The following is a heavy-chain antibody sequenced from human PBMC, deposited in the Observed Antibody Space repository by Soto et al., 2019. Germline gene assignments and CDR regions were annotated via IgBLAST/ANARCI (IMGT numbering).Heavy chain of an antibody. CDR1: GFSVTNSY. Sequence: EVQLVETGGGLIQPGGSLRLSCTVSGFSVTNSYINWVRQAPGKGLEWVSILYSSGTTYYADSVRGRFTVSRDDSKNTLFLHMNSLRADDTAVYYCARDWSKFSYNYPYYYAMDAWGQRTTVTVSS. CDR2: LYSSGTT. J-gene: IGHJ6*02. D-gene: IGHD5-18*01. V-gene: IGHV3-53*02. CDR3: ARDWSKFSYNYPYYYAMDA.